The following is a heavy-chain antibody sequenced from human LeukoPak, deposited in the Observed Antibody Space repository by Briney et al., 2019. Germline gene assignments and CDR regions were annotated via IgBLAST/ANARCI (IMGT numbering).Heavy chain of an antibody. D-gene: IGHD5-18*01. CDR3: ARIGYSYGGP. J-gene: IGHJ5*02. CDR2: TYYRSKWYN. V-gene: IGHV6-1*01. CDR1: GDSASSNSSA. Sequence: SQTLSLTCAISGDSASSNSSAWNWIRQSPSRGLEWLGRTYYRSKWYNDYAVSVKGRITINPDTSKNHFSLQLNSVTPEDTAIYYCARIGYSYGGPWGQGTLVIVSS.